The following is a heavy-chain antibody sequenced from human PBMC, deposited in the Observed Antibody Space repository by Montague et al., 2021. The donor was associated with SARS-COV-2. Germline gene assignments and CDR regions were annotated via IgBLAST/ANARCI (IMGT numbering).Heavy chain of an antibody. Sequence: SETLSLTCAVYDGSFSDYSWTWIRQPPGKGLEWIGEVNHRGSTNYNPSLKSRVTTSVDTSKNQFSLKMTSVTAADTAVYYCARGRQHINMVVVVVTGGEYCFDFWGQGTLVAVSS. V-gene: IGHV4-34*01. J-gene: IGHJ4*02. CDR2: VNHRGST. D-gene: IGHD3-22*01. CDR3: ARGRQHINMVVVVVTGGEYCFDF. CDR1: DGSFSDYS.